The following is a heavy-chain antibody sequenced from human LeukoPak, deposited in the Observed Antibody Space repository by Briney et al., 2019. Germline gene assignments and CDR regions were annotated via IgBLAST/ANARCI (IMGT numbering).Heavy chain of an antibody. J-gene: IGHJ4*02. CDR3: AREKDGYLDY. Sequence: ASVKVSCTASGGTFSSYAISWVRQAPGQGLEWMGGIIPIFGTANYAQKFQGRVTITADESTSTAYMELSSLRSEDTAVYYCAREKDGYLDYWGQGTLVTVSS. V-gene: IGHV1-69*13. CDR1: GGTFSSYA. D-gene: IGHD5-24*01. CDR2: IIPIFGTA.